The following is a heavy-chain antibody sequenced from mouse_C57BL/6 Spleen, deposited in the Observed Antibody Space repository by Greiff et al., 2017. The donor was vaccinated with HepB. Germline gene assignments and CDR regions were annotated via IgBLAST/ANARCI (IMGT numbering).Heavy chain of an antibody. V-gene: IGHV1-82*01. CDR1: SYEFSSSW. J-gene: IGHJ2*01. CDR2: IYPGDGDT. Sequence: VQLQQSGPELVKPGASVKISCKASSYEFSSSWMNWVKQRPGKGLEWIGRIYPGDGDTNYNGKFKGKATLTADKSSSTAYMQLSSLTSEDSAVYFCARNYGSSSYYFDYWGQGTTLTVSS. CDR3: ARNYGSSSYYFDY. D-gene: IGHD1-1*01.